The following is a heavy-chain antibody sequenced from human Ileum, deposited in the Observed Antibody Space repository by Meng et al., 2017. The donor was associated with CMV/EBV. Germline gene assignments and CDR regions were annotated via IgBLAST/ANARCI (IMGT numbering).Heavy chain of an antibody. CDR3: TTAHRRYSGFDP. V-gene: IGHV3-15*01. D-gene: IGHD3-9*01. CDR1: GFTFSNDW. Sequence: ACGFTFSNDWMSWVRQAPGKGLEWVGRIKSKTDGGTTDYAAPVKGRFTISRDDSKNTLYLQMNSLKTEDTAVYYCTTAHRRYSGFDPWGQGTLVTVSS. J-gene: IGHJ5*02. CDR2: IKSKTDGGTT.